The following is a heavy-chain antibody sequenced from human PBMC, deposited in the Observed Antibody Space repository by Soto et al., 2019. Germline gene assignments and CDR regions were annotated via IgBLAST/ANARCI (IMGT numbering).Heavy chain of an antibody. D-gene: IGHD2-21*01. V-gene: IGHV3-48*01. CDR1: GFTFSSYS. CDR2: ISSSSSTI. J-gene: IGHJ1*01. CDR3: ARALPSYCGGDCYDYKAASFDAAYFQH. Sequence: GGSLRLSCAASGFTFSSYSMNWVRQAPGKGLEWVSYISSSSSTIYYADSVKGRFTISRDNAKNSLYLQMNSLRAEDTAVYYCARALPSYCGGDCYDYKAASFDAAYFQHWGQGTLVTVSS.